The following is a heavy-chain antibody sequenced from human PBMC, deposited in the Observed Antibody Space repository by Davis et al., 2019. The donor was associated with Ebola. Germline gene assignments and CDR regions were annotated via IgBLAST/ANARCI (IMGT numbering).Heavy chain of an antibody. V-gene: IGHV4-59*08. D-gene: IGHD3/OR15-3a*01. CDR1: GGSISSYY. CDR2: IYYSGST. Sequence: PSETLSLTCTVSGGSISSYYWSWTRPPPGKGLDGLGSIYYSGSTNYNPPLKRRLTISVDTSKNQFSLKLSSVTAADTAVYYCARGLGGKYYYYYYMDVWGKGTTVTVSS. CDR3: ARGLGGKYYYYYYMDV. J-gene: IGHJ6*03.